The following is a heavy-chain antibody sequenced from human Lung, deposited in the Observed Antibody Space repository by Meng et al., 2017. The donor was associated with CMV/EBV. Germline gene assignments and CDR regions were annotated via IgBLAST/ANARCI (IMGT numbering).Heavy chain of an antibody. Sequence: GGSXRLXXAASGFTFSTYWMHWVRQVPGKGLVWVTRINSDGSGTTYADSVKGRFTISRDNAKNTLYLHMSSLRAEDTAMYYCVRGHSSGWYKFDSWGQGTLVTVSS. CDR3: VRGHSSGWYKFDS. J-gene: IGHJ4*02. D-gene: IGHD6-19*01. V-gene: IGHV3-74*01. CDR2: INSDGSGT. CDR1: GFTFSTYW.